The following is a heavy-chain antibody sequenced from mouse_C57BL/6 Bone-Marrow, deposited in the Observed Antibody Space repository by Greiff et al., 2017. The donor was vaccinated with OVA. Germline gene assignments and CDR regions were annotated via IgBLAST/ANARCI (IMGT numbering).Heavy chain of an antibody. J-gene: IGHJ1*03. Sequence: EVKLVESGGGLVQPGGSLSLSCAASGFTFTDYYMSWVRQPPGKALEWLGFIRNKANGYTTEYSASVKGRFTISRDNSQSILYLQMNALRAEDSATYYCARSSFYYYGSSYNWYFDVWGTGTTVTVSS. D-gene: IGHD1-1*01. CDR1: GFTFTDYY. CDR2: IRNKANGYTT. V-gene: IGHV7-3*01. CDR3: ARSSFYYYGSSYNWYFDV.